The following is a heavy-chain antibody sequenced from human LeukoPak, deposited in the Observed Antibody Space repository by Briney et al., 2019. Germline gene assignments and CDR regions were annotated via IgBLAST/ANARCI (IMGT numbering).Heavy chain of an antibody. J-gene: IGHJ4*02. CDR1: VFTFNDYY. CDR3: VRGRTSGSSWPFDY. Sequence: GGCLRLSCAASVFTFNDYYMSWIRQAPCKGLEWISYIGSSGGSINYADSVKGRFTISRDNAKNSLSLQMNSLRAEDTAVYYCVRGRTSGSSWPFDYWGQGTLVTVSS. D-gene: IGHD6-13*01. V-gene: IGHV3-11*04. CDR2: IGSSGGSI.